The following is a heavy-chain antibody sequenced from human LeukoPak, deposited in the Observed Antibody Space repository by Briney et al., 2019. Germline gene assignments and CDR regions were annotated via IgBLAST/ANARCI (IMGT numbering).Heavy chain of an antibody. J-gene: IGHJ5*01. CDR2: INPGGRTT. D-gene: IGHD6-19*01. V-gene: IGHV1-46*01. Sequence: GASVKVSWTASGYTFTDYYIHWVRQAPEQGLEWMGIINPGGRTTTYAQKFQDRVIMTRDASTDTVYMELSSLTSEDTAVYYCARRTRQWLVLDSWGQGTLVTVSS. CDR1: GYTFTDYY. CDR3: ARRTRQWLVLDS.